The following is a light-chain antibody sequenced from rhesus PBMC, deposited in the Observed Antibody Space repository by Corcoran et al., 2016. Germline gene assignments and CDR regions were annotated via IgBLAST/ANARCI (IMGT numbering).Light chain of an antibody. J-gene: IGKJ3*01. Sequence: DIQMSQSPSSLSASVGDKVTITCRASQGISNALAWYQQKPGKAPKLLIYAASSLESGVPSRFSGSRSGTDFIRTSSSRQPEDFATYYCQQGYSTPFTFGPGTKLDIK. CDR3: QQGYSTPFT. V-gene: IGKV1-33*02. CDR1: QGISNA. CDR2: AAS.